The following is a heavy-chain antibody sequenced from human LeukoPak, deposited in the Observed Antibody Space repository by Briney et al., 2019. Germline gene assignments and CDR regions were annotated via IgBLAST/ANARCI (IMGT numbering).Heavy chain of an antibody. J-gene: IGHJ6*03. CDR2: ISSSSSYI. V-gene: IGHV3-21*01. D-gene: IGHD1/OR15-1a*01. Sequence: PGXSLRXSCAASGFTFSSYSMNWVRQAPGKGLEWVSSISSSSSYIYYADSVKGRFTISRDNAKKSLYMQMNRLGAEDTAVYYCXRXQDPNYYYYYMDVWGKGTTVTVSS. CDR3: XRXQDPNYYYYYMDV. CDR1: GFTFSSYS.